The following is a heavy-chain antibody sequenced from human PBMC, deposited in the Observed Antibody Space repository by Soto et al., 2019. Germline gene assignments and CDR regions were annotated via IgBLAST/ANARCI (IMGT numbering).Heavy chain of an antibody. Sequence: ASLKVSCKASGYTFTSYYMHWVRQAPGQGLEWMGIINPSGGSTSYAQKFQGRVTMTRDTSTSTVYMELSSPRSEDTAVYYCARAMGKLLGGDYWGQGTLHIVSS. J-gene: IGHJ4*02. CDR1: GYTFTSYY. V-gene: IGHV1-46*03. CDR3: ARAMGKLLGGDY. D-gene: IGHD3-10*01. CDR2: INPSGGST.